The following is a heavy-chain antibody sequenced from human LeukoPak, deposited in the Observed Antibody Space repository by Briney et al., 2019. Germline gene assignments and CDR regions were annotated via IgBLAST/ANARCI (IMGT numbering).Heavy chain of an antibody. CDR1: GGSISSYY. D-gene: IGHD5-12*01. Sequence: PSETLSLTCTVSGGSISSYYWSWIRQPPGKGLEWIGYIYYSGSTNYNPSLKSRVTISVDTSKNQFSLKLSSVTAADTAVYYCARGHSGYDLNLRYYYYGMDVWGQGTTVTVSS. CDR2: IYYSGST. J-gene: IGHJ6*02. V-gene: IGHV4-59*01. CDR3: ARGHSGYDLNLRYYYYGMDV.